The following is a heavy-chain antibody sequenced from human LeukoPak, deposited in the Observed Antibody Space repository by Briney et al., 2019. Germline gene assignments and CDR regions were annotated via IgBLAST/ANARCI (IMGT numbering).Heavy chain of an antibody. Sequence: GGSLRLSCAASEFTFSSHSMNWVRQAPGKGLEWVSSISSSGNYIYYADSVKGRFTISRDNAKNSLYLQMNSLRAEDTAVYYCARDLGAVAGNYYDMDVWGQGTTVTVSS. J-gene: IGHJ6*02. V-gene: IGHV3-21*01. CDR2: ISSSGNYI. CDR1: EFTFSSHS. D-gene: IGHD6-19*01. CDR3: ARDLGAVAGNYYDMDV.